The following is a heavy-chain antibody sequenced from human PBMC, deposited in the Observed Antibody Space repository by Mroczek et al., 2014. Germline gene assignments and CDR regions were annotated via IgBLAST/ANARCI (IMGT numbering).Heavy chain of an antibody. CDR3: ARDLARLVVRGVSTR. V-gene: IGHV3-33*01. CDR1: GFTFSSYG. Sequence: QVQLQQSGGGVVQPGRSLRLSCAASGFTFSSYGMHWVRQAPGKGLEWVAVIWYDGSNKYYADSVKGRFTISRDNSKNTLYLQMNSLRAEDTAVYYCARDLARLVVRGVSTRGGQGTLVHRLL. CDR2: IWYDGSNK. J-gene: IGHJ4*02. D-gene: IGHD3-10*01.